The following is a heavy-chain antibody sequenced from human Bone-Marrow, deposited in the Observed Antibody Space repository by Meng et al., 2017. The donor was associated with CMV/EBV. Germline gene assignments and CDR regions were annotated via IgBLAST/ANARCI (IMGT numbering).Heavy chain of an antibody. CDR1: GYTFTSNG. V-gene: IGHV1-18*01. J-gene: IGHJ3*02. CDR2: ISANNGNT. D-gene: IGHD6-19*01. Sequence: ASVKVSRKASGYTFTSNGTSWVRQAPGQGLEWMGWISANNGNTNYAQKLQGRVTMTTDTSTSTAYMVLMSLRSDDTAVYYCARVRSGWENAFDIWGQGTMVTVSS. CDR3: ARVRSGWENAFDI.